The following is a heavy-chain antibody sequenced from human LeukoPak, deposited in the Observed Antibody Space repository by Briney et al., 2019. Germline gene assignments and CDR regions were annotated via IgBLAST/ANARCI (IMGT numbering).Heavy chain of an antibody. CDR1: GGPISSYY. Sequence: SETLSLTCTVSGGPISSYYWSWIRQPPGKGLEWIGYIYYSGSTNYNPSLKSRVTISVDTSKNQFSLKLRSVTAADTAVYYWARDPVLGYYGMDVWGQGTTVTVSS. J-gene: IGHJ6*02. V-gene: IGHV4-59*01. CDR3: ARDPVLGYYGMDV. D-gene: IGHD7-27*01. CDR2: IYYSGST.